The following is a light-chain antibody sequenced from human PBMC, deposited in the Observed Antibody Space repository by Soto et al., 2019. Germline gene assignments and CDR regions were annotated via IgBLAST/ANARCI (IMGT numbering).Light chain of an antibody. V-gene: IGLV2-14*03. Sequence: QSVLTQPASVSGSPGQSITFSCTGTTSDIGAYNYVSWYQHHPGKAPKLLIYDVTARPSGVSDRFSGSKSGTTASLTISGLQAEDEADYFCSSYTTINAVVLFGGGTKLTVL. CDR2: DVT. CDR3: SSYTTINAVVL. CDR1: TSDIGAYNY. J-gene: IGLJ3*02.